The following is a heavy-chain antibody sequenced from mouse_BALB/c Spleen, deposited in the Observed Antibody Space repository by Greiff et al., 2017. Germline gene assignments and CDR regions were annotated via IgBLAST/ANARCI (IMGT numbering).Heavy chain of an antibody. CDR1: GFNIKDTY. V-gene: IGHV14-3*02. CDR2: IDPANGNT. Sequence: VQLQSGAELVKPGASVKLSCTASGFNIKDTYMHWVKQRPEQGLEWIGRIDPANGNTKYDPKFQGKATITADTSSNTAYLQLSSLTSEDTAVYYCASRFAYWGQGTLVTVSA. CDR3: ASRFAY. J-gene: IGHJ3*01.